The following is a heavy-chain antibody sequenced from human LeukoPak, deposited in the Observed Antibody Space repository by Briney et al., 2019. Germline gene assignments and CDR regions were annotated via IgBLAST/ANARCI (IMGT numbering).Heavy chain of an antibody. Sequence: KTSETLSLTCAVYGGSFSGYYWSWIRQPPGKGLEWIGEINHMGSRNYNPSLKSRVTISVDTSKNQFSLMLSSVTAADTAVYFCARVIGHCSSTSCLNWFDPWGQGTPVTVSS. V-gene: IGHV4-34*01. CDR3: ARVIGHCSSTSCLNWFDP. CDR1: GGSFSGYY. CDR2: INHMGSR. J-gene: IGHJ5*02. D-gene: IGHD2-2*01.